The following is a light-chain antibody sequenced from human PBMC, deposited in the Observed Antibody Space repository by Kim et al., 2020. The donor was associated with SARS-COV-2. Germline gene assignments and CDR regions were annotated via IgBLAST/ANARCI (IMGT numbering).Light chain of an antibody. CDR2: AAS. CDR1: QSISSY. CDR3: QQSYSTPRT. Sequence: ASVGDRVTLTWRASQSISSYLNWYQQKPGKAPKLLIYAASSLQSGVPSRFSGSGSGTDFTLTISSLQPEDFATYYCQQSYSTPRTFGQGTKVDIK. J-gene: IGKJ1*01. V-gene: IGKV1-39*01.